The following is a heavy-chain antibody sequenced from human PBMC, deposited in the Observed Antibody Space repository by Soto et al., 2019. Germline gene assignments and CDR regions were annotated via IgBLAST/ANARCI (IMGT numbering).Heavy chain of an antibody. D-gene: IGHD1-1*01. V-gene: IGHV3-74*01. CDR2: INSDGSSK. J-gene: IGHJ3*02. Sequence: GGSLRLSCAASAFTFSSYWMHWVRQAPGKGLVWVSRINSDGSSKTYADSVKGRFTISRDNAKNTLYLQMNSLRAEDTAVYYCARTRYASDAFDIWGQGTMVTVSS. CDR3: ARTRYASDAFDI. CDR1: AFTFSSYW.